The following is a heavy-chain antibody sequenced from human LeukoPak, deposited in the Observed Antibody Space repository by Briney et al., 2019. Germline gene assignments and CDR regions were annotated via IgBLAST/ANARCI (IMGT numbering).Heavy chain of an antibody. CDR3: ARSRIAAAGFYYYYGMDV. CDR2: IYYSGST. Sequence: ASETLSLTCTVSGGSISSYYWSWIRQPPGKVLEWIWYIYYSGSTNYNPSLKSRVTISVDTSKNQFSLKLSSVTAADTAVYYCARSRIAAAGFYYYYGMDVWGQGTTVTVSS. J-gene: IGHJ6*02. CDR1: GGSISSYY. V-gene: IGHV4-59*01. D-gene: IGHD6-13*01.